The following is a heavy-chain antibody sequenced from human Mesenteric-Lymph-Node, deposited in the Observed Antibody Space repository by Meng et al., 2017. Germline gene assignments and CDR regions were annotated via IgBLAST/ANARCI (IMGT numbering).Heavy chain of an antibody. Sequence: GESLKISCAASGFPFSGNAVHWVRQAPGKGLEWVAVISYDGRNDYYADSVKGRFTVSRDNSKNTLYLQMNSLRAEDTTVYYCARDLWQSSSSDPPGPFDPWGQGTLVTV. CDR3: ARDLWQSSSSDPPGPFDP. D-gene: IGHD6-13*01. J-gene: IGHJ5*02. CDR2: ISYDGRND. CDR1: GFPFSGNA. V-gene: IGHV3-30*01.